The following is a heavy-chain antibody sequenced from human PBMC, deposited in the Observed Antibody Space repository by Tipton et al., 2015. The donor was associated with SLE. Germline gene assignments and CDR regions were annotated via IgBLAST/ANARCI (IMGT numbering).Heavy chain of an antibody. Sequence: QSGAEVKKPGSSVKVSCKASGGTFSSYAISWVRQAPGQGLEWMGGIIPIFGTANYAQKFQGRVTITADESTSTAYMELNSPRAEDTAVYYCARRAMVRGVIHWYFDLWGRGTLVTVSS. V-gene: IGHV1-69*01. CDR2: IIPIFGTA. J-gene: IGHJ2*01. D-gene: IGHD3-10*01. CDR3: ARRAMVRGVIHWYFDL. CDR1: GGTFSSYA.